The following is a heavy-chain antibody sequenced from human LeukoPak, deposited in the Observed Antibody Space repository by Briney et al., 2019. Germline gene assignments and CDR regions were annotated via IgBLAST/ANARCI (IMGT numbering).Heavy chain of an antibody. Sequence: PSETLSLTCTVSGGSISSSSYYWGWIRQPPGKGLEWIGSIYYSGSTYYNPSLKSRVTISVDTSKNQFSLKLSSVTAADTAVYYCARDGAGNPIFGVVRSFVPRPNWFDPWGQGTLVTVSS. CDR1: GGSISSSSYY. J-gene: IGHJ5*02. CDR3: ARDGAGNPIFGVVRSFVPRPNWFDP. V-gene: IGHV4-39*07. D-gene: IGHD3-3*01. CDR2: IYYSGST.